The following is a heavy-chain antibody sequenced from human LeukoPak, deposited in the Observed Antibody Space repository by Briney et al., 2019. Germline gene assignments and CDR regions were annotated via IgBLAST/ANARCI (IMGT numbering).Heavy chain of an antibody. V-gene: IGHV1-69*05. CDR2: INPIFGTA. J-gene: IGHJ6*03. D-gene: IGHD1-1*01. CDR1: GGTFSSYA. CDR3: ARDKGWNDPAQRLNYYYYMDV. Sequence: SVKVSCKASGGTFSSYAISWVRQAPGQGLEWMGGINPIFGTANYAQKFQGRVTITTDESTSTAYMELSSLRSEDTAVYYCARDKGWNDPAQRLNYYYYMDVWGKGTTVTVSS.